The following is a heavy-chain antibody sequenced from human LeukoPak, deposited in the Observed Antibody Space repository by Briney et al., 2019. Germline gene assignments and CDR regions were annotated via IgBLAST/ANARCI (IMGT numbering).Heavy chain of an antibody. CDR2: IKQDGSEK. D-gene: IGHD6-19*01. CDR3: ARTSSGWYEWFDP. J-gene: IGHJ5*02. CDR1: GFTFSSYW. Sequence: PGGSLRLSCAASGFTFSSYWMSWVRQAPGKGLRWVANIKQDGSEKYYVDSVKGRFTISRDNAKNSLYLQMNSLRAEDTAVYYCARTSSGWYEWFDPWGQGTLVTVSS. V-gene: IGHV3-7*01.